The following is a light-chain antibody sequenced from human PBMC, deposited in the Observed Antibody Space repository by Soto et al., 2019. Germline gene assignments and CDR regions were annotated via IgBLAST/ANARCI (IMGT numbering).Light chain of an antibody. CDR3: SSYAGSNSWV. J-gene: IGLJ3*02. CDR2: EVS. V-gene: IGLV2-8*01. CDR1: SSDVGAYNY. Sequence: QSALTQPPSASGSPGQSVTISCTGTSSDVGAYNYVSWYRQHPGKAPKLMIYEVSKRPSGVPDRFSGSKSGNTASLTVSGLQAEDEADYYCSSYAGSNSWVFGGGTQLTVL.